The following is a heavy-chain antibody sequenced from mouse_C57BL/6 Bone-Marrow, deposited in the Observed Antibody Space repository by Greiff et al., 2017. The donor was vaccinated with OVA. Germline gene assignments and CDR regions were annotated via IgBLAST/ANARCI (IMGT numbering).Heavy chain of an antibody. CDR2: ISSGGSYT. Sequence: EVQLQESGGDLVKPGGSLKLSCAASGFTFSSYGMSWVRQTPDKRLEWVATISSGGSYTYYPDSVKGRFTISRANAKNTLYLQMSSLKSEDTAMYYCARRGLRYYAMDYWGQGTSVTVSS. CDR3: ARRGLRYYAMDY. D-gene: IGHD2-4*01. CDR1: GFTFSSYG. V-gene: IGHV5-6*01. J-gene: IGHJ4*01.